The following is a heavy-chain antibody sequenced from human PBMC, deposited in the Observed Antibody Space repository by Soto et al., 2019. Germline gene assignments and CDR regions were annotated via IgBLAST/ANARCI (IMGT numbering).Heavy chain of an antibody. J-gene: IGHJ4*02. V-gene: IGHV4-59*01. Sequence: SETLSLTCTVSGGSISSYYWSWIRQPPGKGLEWIGYIYYSGSTNYNPSLKSRVTISVDTSKNQFSLKLSSVTAADTAAYYCARGGDYYDSSGYLYYWGQGTLVTVSS. CDR2: IYYSGST. CDR3: ARGGDYYDSSGYLYY. CDR1: GGSISSYY. D-gene: IGHD3-22*01.